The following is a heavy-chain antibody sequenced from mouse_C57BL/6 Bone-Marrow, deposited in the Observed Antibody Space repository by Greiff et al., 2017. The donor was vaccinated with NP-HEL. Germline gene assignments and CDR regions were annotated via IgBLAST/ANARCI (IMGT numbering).Heavy chain of an antibody. CDR1: TFTSYG. J-gene: IGHJ2*01. CDR3: ARSRWLRYFDY. Sequence: VQLQQSGAELARPGASVKLSYTFTSYGIRWVKQRTGQGLEWIGEIYPSSGNTYYNEKFKGKATLTADKSSSTAYMELRSLTSEDSAVYFCARSRWLRYFDYWGQGTTLTVSS. CDR2: IYPSSGNT. D-gene: IGHD2-2*01. V-gene: IGHV1-81*01.